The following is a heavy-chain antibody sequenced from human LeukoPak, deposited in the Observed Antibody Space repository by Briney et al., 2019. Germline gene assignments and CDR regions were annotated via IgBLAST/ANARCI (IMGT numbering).Heavy chain of an antibody. CDR3: AREGAVAGTSPCDY. D-gene: IGHD6-19*01. CDR1: GYTFTSYD. CDR2: MNPNSGNT. J-gene: IGHJ4*02. V-gene: IGHV1-8*03. Sequence: GASVKVSCKASGYTFTSYDINWVRQATGQGLEWMGWMNPNSGNTGYAQKFQGRVTITRNTSISTAYMELSSLRSEDTAVYYCAREGAVAGTSPCDYWGQGTLVTVSS.